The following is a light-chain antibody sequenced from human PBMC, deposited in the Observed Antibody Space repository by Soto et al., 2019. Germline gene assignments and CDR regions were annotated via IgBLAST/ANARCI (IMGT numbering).Light chain of an antibody. CDR1: QSVSSSY. J-gene: IGKJ4*01. CDR2: GAS. CDR3: QQYGSSPT. V-gene: IGKV3-20*01. Sequence: EIVLTQSPGTLSLSPGERATLSCRASQSVSSSYLAWYQHKRGQAPRLLVYGASSRATGIPDRFSGGGSGTDFALIISRLEPADSAVYYCQQYGSSPTFGGGTRVEIK.